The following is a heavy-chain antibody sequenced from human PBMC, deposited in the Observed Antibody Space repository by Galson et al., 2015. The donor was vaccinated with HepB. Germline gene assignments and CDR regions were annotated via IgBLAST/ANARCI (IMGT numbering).Heavy chain of an antibody. CDR1: GFTFSSYW. D-gene: IGHD2-2*01. J-gene: IGHJ5*02. Sequence: SLRLSCAASGFTFSSYWMSRVRQAPGKGLEWVANIKQDGSEKYYVDSVKGQFTISRDNAKNSLYLQMNSLRAEDTAVYYCARPLGYCSSTSCLGFDPWGQGTLVTVSS. V-gene: IGHV3-7*03. CDR2: IKQDGSEK. CDR3: ARPLGYCSSTSCLGFDP.